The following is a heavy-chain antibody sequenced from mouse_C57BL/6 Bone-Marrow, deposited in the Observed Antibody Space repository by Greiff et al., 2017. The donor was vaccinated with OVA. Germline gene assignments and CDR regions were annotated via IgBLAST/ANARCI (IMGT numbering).Heavy chain of an antibody. CDR2: IYPRSGNT. J-gene: IGHJ1*03. V-gene: IGHV1-81*01. CDR1: GYTFTSYG. CDR3: ARKGITTVVAPYWYFDV. Sequence: QVQLQQSGAELARPGASVKLSCKASGYTFTSYGISWVKQRTGQGLEWIGEIYPRSGNTYYNEKFKGKATLTADKSSSKAYMELRSLTSEGSAVYFCARKGITTVVAPYWYFDVWGTGTTVTVSS. D-gene: IGHD1-1*01.